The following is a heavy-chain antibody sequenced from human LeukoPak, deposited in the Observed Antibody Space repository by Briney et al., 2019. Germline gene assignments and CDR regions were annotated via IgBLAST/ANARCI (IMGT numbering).Heavy chain of an antibody. CDR3: ARLNEHHYYGSGSSTSVGYYMDV. D-gene: IGHD3-10*01. CDR1: GGTFSTYA. CDR2: IIPIFGTA. V-gene: IGHV1-69*06. J-gene: IGHJ6*03. Sequence: GASVKVSCKASGGTFSTYAITWVRQAPGQGLEWMGGIIPIFGTANYAQKFQGRVTITADKSTSTAYMELSSLEDTAVYYCARLNEHHYYGSGSSTSVGYYMDVWGKGTTVTVSS.